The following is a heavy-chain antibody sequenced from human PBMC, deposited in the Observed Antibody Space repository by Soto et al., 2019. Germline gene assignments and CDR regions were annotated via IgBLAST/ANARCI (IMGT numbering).Heavy chain of an antibody. CDR3: AHRPRGYAYYFDF. CDR1: GFSLSTRGVG. J-gene: IGHJ4*02. CDR2: IFWDDDK. Sequence: QITLKESGPTLMKPTQTLTLTCTFSGFSLSTRGVGVAWIRQPPGKALEWLALIFWDDDKWYNPSLKSRLTITEDTSKNQVVLIMTNTDPVDTATYYCAHRPRGYAYYFDFWGQGTLVTVSS. V-gene: IGHV2-5*02. D-gene: IGHD5-12*01.